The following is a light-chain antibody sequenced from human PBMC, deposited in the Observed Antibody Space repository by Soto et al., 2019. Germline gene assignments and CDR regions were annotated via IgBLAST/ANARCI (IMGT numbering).Light chain of an antibody. CDR1: SSDVGGFNY. CDR2: EVN. J-gene: IGLJ1*01. CDR3: SSYTTYRTLV. Sequence: QSALTQPASVSGSPGQSITISCTGTSSDVGGFNYVSWYQQHPGKATKVMIYEVNNRPSGVSNRFSGSKSCNTASLTISGLQAEDEADYYCSSYTTYRTLVFGTGTKVTVL. V-gene: IGLV2-14*01.